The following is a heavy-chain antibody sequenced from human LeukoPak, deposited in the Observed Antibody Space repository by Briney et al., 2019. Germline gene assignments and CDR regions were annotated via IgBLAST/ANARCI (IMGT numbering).Heavy chain of an antibody. CDR2: IYPGDSDT. V-gene: IGHV5-51*01. Sequence: GESLKISCKGSGYSFTSYWIGWVRQMPGKGLEWIGIIYPGDSDTRYSPSFQGQVTISADKSISTAYLQWSSLKASDTAMYYRAIVVPAAILRGYYFDYWGQGTLVTVSS. CDR1: GYSFTSYW. J-gene: IGHJ4*02. CDR3: AIVVPAAILRGYYFDY. D-gene: IGHD2-2*02.